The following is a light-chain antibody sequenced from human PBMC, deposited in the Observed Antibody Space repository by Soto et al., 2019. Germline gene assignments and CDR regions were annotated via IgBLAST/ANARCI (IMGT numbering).Light chain of an antibody. CDR3: QQYERPPFA. CDR2: DAS. V-gene: IGKV3-20*01. Sequence: EVVLTQSPVTLSLSPGDRATLSCRASQRVSNSYLAWYQQKPGQAPRLLIYDASTRAAGVPDRVTGVGSGTDFTLTISALEPEDFALYFCQQYERPPFAFGQGTRLEI. J-gene: IGKJ2*01. CDR1: QRVSNSY.